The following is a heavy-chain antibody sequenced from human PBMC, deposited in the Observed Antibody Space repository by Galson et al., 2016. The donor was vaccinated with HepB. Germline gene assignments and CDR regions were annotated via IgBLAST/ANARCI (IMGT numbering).Heavy chain of an antibody. CDR2: LSFDGINK. V-gene: IGHV3-30*18. J-gene: IGHJ4*02. D-gene: IGHD5-24*01. CDR3: AKDAYTWRWLLSFFPDY. Sequence: SLRLSCAASGFTFSDYYMTWIRQAPGKGLEWVAVLSFDGINKYYADSVKGRFTISRDNSKNTVYLQMNSLRAEDTAVYYCAKDAYTWRWLLSFFPDYWGQGALVTVSS. CDR1: GFTFSDYY.